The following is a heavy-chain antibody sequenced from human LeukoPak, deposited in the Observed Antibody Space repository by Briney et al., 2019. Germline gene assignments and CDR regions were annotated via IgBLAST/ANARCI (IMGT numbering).Heavy chain of an antibody. CDR1: GFTFNTYS. CDR3: AKTGRFSSSWAYFDY. CDR2: IDSSGGYM. D-gene: IGHD6-13*01. V-gene: IGHV3-21*04. Sequence: PGGSLRLSCEASGFTFNTYSMNWARQAPGKGLEWVSSIDSSGGYMFYADSVKGRFTISRDNAKNSLYLQMNSLRAEDTALYHCAKTGRFSSSWAYFDYWGQGTLVTVSS. J-gene: IGHJ4*02.